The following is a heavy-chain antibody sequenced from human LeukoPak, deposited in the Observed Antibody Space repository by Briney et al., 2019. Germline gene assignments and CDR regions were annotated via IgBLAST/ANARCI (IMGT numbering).Heavy chain of an antibody. CDR3: ARHIVVVTAPYYFDY. V-gene: IGHV1-18*01. CDR1: GYTFTSYG. CDR2: ISAYNGNT. D-gene: IGHD2-21*02. Sequence: ASVKVSCKASGYTFTSYGISWVQQAPGQGLEWMGWISAYNGNTNYAQKLQGRVTMTTDTSTSTAYMELRSLRSDDTAVYYCARHIVVVTAPYYFDYWGQGTLVTVSS. J-gene: IGHJ4*02.